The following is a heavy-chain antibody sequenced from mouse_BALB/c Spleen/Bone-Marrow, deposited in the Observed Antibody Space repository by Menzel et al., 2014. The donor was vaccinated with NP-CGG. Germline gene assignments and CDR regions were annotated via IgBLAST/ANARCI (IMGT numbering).Heavy chain of an antibody. CDR2: IDPYNGGT. J-gene: IGHJ2*01. Sequence: QLQESGPELVKPGASVKVSCKASGYAFTSYNMYWVKQSHGKSLEWIGYIDPYNGGTSYNQKFKGKATLTVDKSSSTAYIQLSSLSSDDSAVYFCARGGLHYFDYWGQGTTLTVSS. CDR3: ARGGLHYFDY. D-gene: IGHD3-3*01. CDR1: GYAFTSYN. V-gene: IGHV1S135*01.